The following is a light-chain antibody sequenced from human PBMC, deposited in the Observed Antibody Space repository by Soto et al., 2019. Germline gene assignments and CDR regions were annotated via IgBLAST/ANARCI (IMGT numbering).Light chain of an antibody. CDR2: EDN. J-gene: IGLJ2*01. V-gene: IGLV6-57*04. Sequence: NFMLTQPHSVSESPGKTVTISCTRSSGSIASNYVQWYQQRPGSAPTTVIYEDNQRPSGVPDRFSGSIDSSSNSASLTISGLKTEDEADYYCQSEDSSTVVFGGGTKVTVL. CDR3: QSEDSSTVV. CDR1: SGSIASNY.